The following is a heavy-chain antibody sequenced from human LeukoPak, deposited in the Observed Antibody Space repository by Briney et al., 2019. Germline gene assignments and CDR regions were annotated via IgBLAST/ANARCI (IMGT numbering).Heavy chain of an antibody. V-gene: IGHV3-33*01. CDR2: TWYDGSNK. J-gene: IGHJ4*02. CDR3: ARGPITMVREFDY. D-gene: IGHD3-10*01. Sequence: PGRSLRLSCAASGFTFSSYGMHWVRQAPGKGLEWVAVTWYDGSNKYYADSVKGRFTISRDNSKNTLYLQMNSLRAEDTAVYYCARGPITMVREFDYWGQGTLVTVSS. CDR1: GFTFSSYG.